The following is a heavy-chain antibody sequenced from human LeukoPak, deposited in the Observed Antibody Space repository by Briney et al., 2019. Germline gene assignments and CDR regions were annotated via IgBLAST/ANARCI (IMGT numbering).Heavy chain of an antibody. CDR1: GFTFSSYS. CDR3: ARESNMVRGVIYDFDY. V-gene: IGHV3-48*02. Sequence: PGGSLRLSCAASGFTFSSYSMNWVRQAPGKGLEWVSYISSSSSPIYYADSVKGRFTISRDNAKSSLYLQTNSLRDEDTAVYYCARESNMVRGVIYDFDYWGQGTLVTVSS. D-gene: IGHD3-10*01. CDR2: ISSSSSPI. J-gene: IGHJ4*02.